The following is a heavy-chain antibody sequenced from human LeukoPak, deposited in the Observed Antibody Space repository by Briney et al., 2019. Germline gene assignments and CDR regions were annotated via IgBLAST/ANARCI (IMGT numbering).Heavy chain of an antibody. CDR1: GGTFSIYA. D-gene: IGHD3-3*01. CDR2: IIPIFGTA. J-gene: IGHJ6*02. CDR3: ARGCRYDFWSGYYGYYYYGMDV. Sequence: SVKVSCKASGGTFSIYAISWVRQAPGQGLEWMGGIIPIFGTANYAQKFQGRVTITADESTSTAYMELSSLRSEDTAVYYCARGCRYDFWSGYYGYYYYGMDVWGQGTTVTVSS. V-gene: IGHV1-69*13.